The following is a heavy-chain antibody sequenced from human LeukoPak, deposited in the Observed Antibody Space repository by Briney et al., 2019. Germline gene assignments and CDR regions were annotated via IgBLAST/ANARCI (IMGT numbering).Heavy chain of an antibody. V-gene: IGHV3-23*01. Sequence: GGSLRLSCAASGFTFSSYAMSWVRQAPGKGLEWVSAISGSGGSTYYADSVKGRFTISRDNSKNTLYLQMNSLRAEDTAVYYCARDTHSSGWYYFDYWGQGTLVAVSS. CDR3: ARDTHSSGWYYFDY. CDR1: GFTFSSYA. CDR2: ISGSGGST. J-gene: IGHJ4*02. D-gene: IGHD6-19*01.